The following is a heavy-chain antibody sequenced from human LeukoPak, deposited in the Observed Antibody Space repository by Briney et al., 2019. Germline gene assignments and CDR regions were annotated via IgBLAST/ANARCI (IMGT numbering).Heavy chain of an antibody. CDR2: INPNSGGT. Sequence: ASXKVSCKASGYTFTCYYMHWVRQAPGQGREWRGRINPNSGGTNYAQKFQGRVTMTRDTSISTAYMELSRLRSDDTAVYYCARAPGIAAAPEFDPWGQGTLVTVSS. V-gene: IGHV1-2*06. CDR3: ARAPGIAAAPEFDP. J-gene: IGHJ5*02. D-gene: IGHD6-13*01. CDR1: GYTFTCYY.